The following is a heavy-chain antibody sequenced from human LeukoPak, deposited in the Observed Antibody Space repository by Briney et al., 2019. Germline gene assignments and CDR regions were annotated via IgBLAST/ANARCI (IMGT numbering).Heavy chain of an antibody. D-gene: IGHD3-22*01. V-gene: IGHV4-59*01. J-gene: IGHJ4*02. CDR3: ARQENIDYYDSSGYIDY. Sequence: SETLSLTCTVSGGSISSYYWSWIRQPPGKGLEWIGYIYYSGSTNYNPSLKSRVTISVDTSKNQFSLKLSSVTAADTAVYYCARQENIDYYDSSGYIDYWGQGTLVTVSS. CDR2: IYYSGST. CDR1: GGSISSYY.